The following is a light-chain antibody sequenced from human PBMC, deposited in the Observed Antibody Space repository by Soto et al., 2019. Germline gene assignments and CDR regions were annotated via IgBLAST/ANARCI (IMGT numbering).Light chain of an antibody. CDR3: QQYYRPWT. CDR2: WAS. V-gene: IGKV4-1*01. Sequence: DIVMTQSPDSLAVSLGERATINCKSSQSGLYSSNNKNYLAWYQQKPGQPPKLLIYWASTRESGVPDRFSGSGSGTDFTLNISSLQAEDVAVYYCQQYYRPWTFGQGTKVEIK. J-gene: IGKJ1*01. CDR1: QSGLYSSNNKNY.